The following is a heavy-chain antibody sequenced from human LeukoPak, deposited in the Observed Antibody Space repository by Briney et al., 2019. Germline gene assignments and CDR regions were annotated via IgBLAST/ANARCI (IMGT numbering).Heavy chain of an antibody. CDR2: ISISSSYI. D-gene: IGHD3-3*01. CDR1: GFTFSSYS. CDR3: ARGYYDFWSAPSSDY. V-gene: IGHV3-21*01. J-gene: IGHJ4*02. Sequence: GGSLRLSCAASGFTFSSYSMNWVRQAPGKGLELVSSISISSSYIYYADSVKGRFTISRDNAKNSLYLQMNSLRAEDTAVYYCARGYYDFWSAPSSDYWGQGTLVTVSS.